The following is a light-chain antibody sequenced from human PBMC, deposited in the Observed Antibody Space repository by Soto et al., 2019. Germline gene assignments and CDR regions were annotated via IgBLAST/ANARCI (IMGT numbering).Light chain of an antibody. Sequence: DVVMTQSALSLLVTPGEPASISCRSSQSLLHSNGHTYLHWYLQKPGQSPQLLIYLGFDRASGVPDRFSGSGSGTDFTLNISRVEADDVGVYYCMQALQTPITFGGGTKVEIK. CDR1: QSLLHSNGHTY. V-gene: IGKV2-28*01. J-gene: IGKJ4*01. CDR3: MQALQTPIT. CDR2: LGF.